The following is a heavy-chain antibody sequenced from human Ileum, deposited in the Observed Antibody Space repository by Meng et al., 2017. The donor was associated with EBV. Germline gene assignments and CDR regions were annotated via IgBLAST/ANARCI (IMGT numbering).Heavy chain of an antibody. J-gene: IGHJ4*02. CDR1: DGSISSSNW. V-gene: IGHV4-4*02. CDR2: IYYSGSP. CDR3: ARHSGYNQGY. D-gene: IGHD5-24*01. Sequence: QVHLQESGPGRVKPSGTLSLICVVFDGSISSSNWWSWVRQPPGKGLEWIGQIYYSGSPSYNPSLKSRVTMSVDKSKNQVSLNLNSVTAADTALYYCARHSGYNQGYWGQGTLVTVSS.